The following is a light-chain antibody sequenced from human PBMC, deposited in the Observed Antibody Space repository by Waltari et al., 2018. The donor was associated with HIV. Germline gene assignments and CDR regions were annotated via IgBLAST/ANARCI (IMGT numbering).Light chain of an antibody. V-gene: IGKV1-39*01. CDR3: QQTYSLPYA. J-gene: IGKJ2*01. Sequence: IQITQSPPSLSASRTDEITITCRASQDIGNQMTSYHPQPGKPPRLIVAAASYRRRGVSSRFSGGGYGTDFTLTITSPQAEDFGLYDCQQTYSLPYAFGQGTKLEVK. CDR1: QDIGNQ. CDR2: AAS.